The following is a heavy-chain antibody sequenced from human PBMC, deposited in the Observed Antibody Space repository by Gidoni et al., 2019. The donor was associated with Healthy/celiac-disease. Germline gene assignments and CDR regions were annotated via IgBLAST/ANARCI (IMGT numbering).Heavy chain of an antibody. CDR1: GFTFSRYG. D-gene: IGHD4-17*01. CDR2: ISYDGSNK. CDR3: AKDQMGTDNDYGDYYYYYGMDV. Sequence: QVPLVESGGGVVQPGRSLRLSCAASGFTFSRYGLPWVRQAPGKGLEWVAVISYDGSNKYYADSVKGRFTISRDNSKNTLYLQMNSLRAEDTAVYYCAKDQMGTDNDYGDYYYYYGMDVWGQGTTVTVSS. V-gene: IGHV3-30*18. J-gene: IGHJ6*02.